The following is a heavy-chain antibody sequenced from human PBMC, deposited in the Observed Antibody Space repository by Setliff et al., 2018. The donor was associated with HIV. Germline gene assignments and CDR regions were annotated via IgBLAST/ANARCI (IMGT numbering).Heavy chain of an antibody. J-gene: IGHJ5*02. D-gene: IGHD3-10*01. CDR2: ISSSSSTI. V-gene: IGHV3-48*04. CDR3: ARSELWFGESPLFGGWFDP. CDR1: GFTFSSYS. Sequence: GGSLRLSCAAPGFTFSSYSMNWVRQAPGKGLEWVSYISSSSSTIYYADSVKGRFTISRDNAKNSLYLQMNSLRAEDTAVYYCARSELWFGESPLFGGWFDPWGQGTLVTVSS.